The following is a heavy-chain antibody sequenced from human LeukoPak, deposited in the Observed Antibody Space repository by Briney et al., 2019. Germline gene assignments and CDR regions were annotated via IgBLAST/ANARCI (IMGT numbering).Heavy chain of an antibody. V-gene: IGHV3-30-3*01. Sequence: QSGGSLRLSCAASGFTFSSYAMHWVRQAPGKGLEWVAVISYDGSNKYYADSVKGRFTISRDNSKNTLYLQMNSLRGEDTAVYYCARGPYSSGWYGDYWGQGTLVTVSS. CDR1: GFTFSSYA. CDR3: ARGPYSSGWYGDY. D-gene: IGHD6-19*01. J-gene: IGHJ4*02. CDR2: ISYDGSNK.